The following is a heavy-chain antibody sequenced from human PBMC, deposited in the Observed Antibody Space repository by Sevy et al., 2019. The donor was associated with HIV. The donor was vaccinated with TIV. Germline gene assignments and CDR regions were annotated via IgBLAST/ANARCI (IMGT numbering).Heavy chain of an antibody. CDR3: ARDKSVQVIFGVVRYNYGMDV. CDR2: INTYNGNT. Sequence: ASVKVSCKASGYTLSSYGTSWVRQAPGQGLEWMGWINTYNGNTKYAQKLQGRITMTTDTATSTAYMEVRSLRSDDTAVYYCARDKSVQVIFGVVRYNYGMDVWGQGTTVTVSS. D-gene: IGHD3-3*01. J-gene: IGHJ6*02. V-gene: IGHV1-18*01. CDR1: GYTLSSYG.